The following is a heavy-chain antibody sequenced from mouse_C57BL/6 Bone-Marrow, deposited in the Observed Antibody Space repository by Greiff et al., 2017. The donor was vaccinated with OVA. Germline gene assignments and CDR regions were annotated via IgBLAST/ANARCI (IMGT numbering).Heavy chain of an antibody. CDR1: GYTFTSYW. Sequence: EVQLQQSGTVLARPGASVKMSCKTSGYTFTSYWMHWVKQRPGQGLEWIGAIYPGNSDTSYNQKFKGKAKLTAVTSASTAYMELSSLTNEDSAVYYCTRGDIDYEGYFDYWGQGTTLTVSS. V-gene: IGHV1-5*01. J-gene: IGHJ2*01. CDR2: IYPGNSDT. CDR3: TRGDIDYEGYFDY. D-gene: IGHD2-4*01.